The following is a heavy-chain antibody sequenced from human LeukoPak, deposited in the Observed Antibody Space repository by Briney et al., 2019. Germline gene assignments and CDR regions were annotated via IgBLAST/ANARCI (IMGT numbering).Heavy chain of an antibody. CDR3: ARDWRPKAGLLRYFDWLLGY. CDR1: GFTFSSYS. V-gene: IGHV3-21*01. Sequence: GGSLRLSCAASGFTFSSYSMNWVRQAPGKGLQWVSSISSSSSYIYYADSVKGRFTISRDNAKNSLYLQMNSLRAEDTAVYYCARDWRPKAGLLRYFDWLLGYWGQGTLVTVSS. D-gene: IGHD3-9*01. J-gene: IGHJ4*02. CDR2: ISSSSSYI.